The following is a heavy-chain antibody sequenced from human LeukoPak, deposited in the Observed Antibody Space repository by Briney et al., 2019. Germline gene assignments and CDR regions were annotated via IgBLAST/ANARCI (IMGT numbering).Heavy chain of an antibody. CDR1: GFTFSSYG. D-gene: IGHD5-12*01. V-gene: IGHV3-30*02. J-gene: IGHJ4*02. CDR3: AKRGYSGYDYNFDY. CDR2: IRYDGSNK. Sequence: PGGSLRLSCAASGFTFSSYGMHWVRQAPGKGLEWVAFIRYDGSNKYYADSVKGRFTISRDNSKNTLYLQMNSLRAEDTAVYYCAKRGYSGYDYNFDYWGQGTLVTVSS.